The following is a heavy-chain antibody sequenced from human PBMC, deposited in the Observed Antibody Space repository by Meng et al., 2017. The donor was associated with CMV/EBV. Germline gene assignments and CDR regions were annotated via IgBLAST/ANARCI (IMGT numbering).Heavy chain of an antibody. J-gene: IGHJ6*02. V-gene: IGHV3-30-3*01. CDR3: ARGSYCSSTSCYKTGYYGMDV. D-gene: IGHD2-2*02. Sequence: GGSLRLSCAASGFTFDDYAMHWVRQAPGKGLEWVAVISYDGSNKYYADSVKGRFTISRDNSKNTLYLQMNSLRAEDTAVYYCARGSYCSSTSCYKTGYYGMDVWGQGTTVTVSS. CDR1: GFTFDDYA. CDR2: ISYDGSNK.